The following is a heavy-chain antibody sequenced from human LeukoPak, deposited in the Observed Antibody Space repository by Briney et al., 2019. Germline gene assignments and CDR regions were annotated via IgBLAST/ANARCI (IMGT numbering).Heavy chain of an antibody. CDR3: ARAYGGNSVGIDY. CDR1: GGSISSSDYY. Sequence: PSETLSLTCTVSGGSISSSDYYWGWIRQPPRKGLEWIASIYYSGTTHYNPSHQSRVTMSVDTSKNQFSLKLRSVTAADTAVYYCARAYGGNSVGIDYWGQGTLVTVSS. D-gene: IGHD4-23*01. J-gene: IGHJ4*02. CDR2: IYYSGTT. V-gene: IGHV4-39*01.